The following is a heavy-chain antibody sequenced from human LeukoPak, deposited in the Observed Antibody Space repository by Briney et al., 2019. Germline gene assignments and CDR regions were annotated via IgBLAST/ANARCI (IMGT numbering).Heavy chain of an antibody. D-gene: IGHD1-26*01. V-gene: IGHV3-21*01. CDR3: ARGSVVVGSADDAFDI. J-gene: IGHJ3*02. CDR1: GFTFSSRDW. CDR2: ISSSSSYI. Sequence: GGSLRLSCVASGFTFSSRDWMTWVRQAPGKGLEWVSSISSSSSYIYYADSVKGRFTISRDNAKNSLYLQMNSLRAEDTAVYYCARGSVVVGSADDAFDIWGQGTMVTVSS.